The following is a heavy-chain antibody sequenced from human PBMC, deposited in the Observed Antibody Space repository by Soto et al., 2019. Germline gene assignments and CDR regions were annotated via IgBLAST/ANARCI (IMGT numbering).Heavy chain of an antibody. J-gene: IGHJ4*02. CDR2: ISAYNGNT. V-gene: IGHV1-18*01. CDR1: GYTFTSYG. CDR3: ARDPISGYSSSWYANGFDY. D-gene: IGHD6-13*01. Sequence: VASVKVSCKASGYTFTSYGISWVRQAPGQGLERMGWISAYNGNTNYAPKLQGRVTMTTDTSTSTAYMELRSLRSDDTAVYYCARDPISGYSSSWYANGFDYWGQGTLVTVSS.